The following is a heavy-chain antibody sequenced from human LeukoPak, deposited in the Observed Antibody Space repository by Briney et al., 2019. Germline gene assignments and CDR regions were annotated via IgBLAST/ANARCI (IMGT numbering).Heavy chain of an antibody. CDR2: INHSGST. V-gene: IGHV4-39*07. CDR3: ARVDYGDYSKDFDY. CDR1: GGSISSGGYY. Sequence: PSETLSLTCTVSGGSISSGGYYWSWIRQHPGKGLEWIGEINHSGSTNYNPSLKSRVTMSVDTSKNQFSLKVNSMTAADTAVYYCARVDYGDYSKDFDYWGQGTLVTVSS. J-gene: IGHJ4*02. D-gene: IGHD4-17*01.